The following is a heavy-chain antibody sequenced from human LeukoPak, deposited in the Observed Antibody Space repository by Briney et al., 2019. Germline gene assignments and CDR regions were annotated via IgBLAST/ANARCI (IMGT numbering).Heavy chain of an antibody. J-gene: IGHJ4*02. CDR3: AKEVYGSGRYYFDY. CDR2: ISGSGDST. Sequence: GGSLRLSCVASGFAFTTCAINWVRQAPGRGLEWVSTISGSGDSTYYADSVKGRFTISRDNSQNTLYLQMNSLRAEDTAVYYCAKEVYGSGRYYFDYWGQGTLVTVSS. D-gene: IGHD3-10*01. CDR1: GFAFTTCA. V-gene: IGHV3-23*01.